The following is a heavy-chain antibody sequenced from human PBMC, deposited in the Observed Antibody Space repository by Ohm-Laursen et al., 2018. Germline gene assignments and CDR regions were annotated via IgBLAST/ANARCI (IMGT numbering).Heavy chain of an antibody. J-gene: IGHJ3*02. CDR1: GFTFNDYA. V-gene: IGHV3-23*01. Sequence: GSLRLSCTASGFTFNDYAMSWVRQAPGKGLEWVSGVIDGGGSTYYADSVKGRFTISRDNSENTLYLQMNSLRAEDTALYYCAKGNDAFDIWGQGTMVTVSS. CDR3: AKGNDAFDI. CDR2: VIDGGGST.